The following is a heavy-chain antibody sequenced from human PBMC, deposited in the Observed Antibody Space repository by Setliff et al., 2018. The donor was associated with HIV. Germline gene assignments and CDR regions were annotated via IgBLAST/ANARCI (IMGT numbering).Heavy chain of an antibody. V-gene: IGHV3-11*04. Sequence: PGGSLRXSCAASGFTFSDYYMSWIRQAPGKGLEWVSYISSSGSTIYYADSVKGRFTISRDNAKNSLYLQMNSLRAEDTAVYYCASLYYYDSSGYTLRYFDYWGQGTLVTVSS. CDR3: ASLYYYDSSGYTLRYFDY. CDR2: ISSSGSTI. D-gene: IGHD3-22*01. CDR1: GFTFSDYY. J-gene: IGHJ4*02.